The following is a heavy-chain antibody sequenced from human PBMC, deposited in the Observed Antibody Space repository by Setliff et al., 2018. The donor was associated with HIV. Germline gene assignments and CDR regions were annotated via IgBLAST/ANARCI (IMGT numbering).Heavy chain of an antibody. Sequence: SETLSLTCTVSGGSIGSGTYYWSWIRQPAGKGLEWIGHIYNSEYTNYNPSLKSRVTISVDTSKNQFSLRLNSVTAADTAVYYCARAKRGFYMDVWGKGTTVTVS. J-gene: IGHJ6*03. CDR2: IYNSEYT. V-gene: IGHV4-61*09. CDR3: ARAKRGFYMDV. CDR1: GGSIGSGTYY.